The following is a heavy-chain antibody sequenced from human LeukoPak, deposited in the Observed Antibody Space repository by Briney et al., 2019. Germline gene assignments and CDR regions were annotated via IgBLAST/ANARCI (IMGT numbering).Heavy chain of an antibody. Sequence: GGSLRLSCAASGFTFSTYNMNWVRQAPGKGLERVSSTTSGGTYTYYADSVKGRFTSSRDNAKNSLSLQLSSLRAEDTAVYYCARGHYDILTASYKWTPDYWGQGILVTVSS. J-gene: IGHJ4*02. CDR3: ARGHYDILTASYKWTPDY. V-gene: IGHV3-21*06. CDR2: TTSGGTYT. CDR1: GFTFSTYN. D-gene: IGHD3-9*01.